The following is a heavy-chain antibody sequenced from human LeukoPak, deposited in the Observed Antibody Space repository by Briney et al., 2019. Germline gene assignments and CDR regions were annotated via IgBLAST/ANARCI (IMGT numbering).Heavy chain of an antibody. CDR1: GFTVSSNY. CDR3: AKMGIAAAGTADY. V-gene: IGHV3-53*01. D-gene: IGHD6-13*01. CDR2: IYSGGST. Sequence: PVGSLRLSCAASGFTVSSNYMSWVRQAPGKGLEWVSVIYSGGSTYYADSVKGRFTISRDNSKNTLYLQMNSLRAEDTAVYYCAKMGIAAAGTADYWGQGTLVTVSS. J-gene: IGHJ4*02.